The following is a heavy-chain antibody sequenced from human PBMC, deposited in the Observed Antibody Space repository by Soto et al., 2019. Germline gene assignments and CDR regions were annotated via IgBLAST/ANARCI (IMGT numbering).Heavy chain of an antibody. CDR1: GAALNSGNYY. Sequence: SETLSLTGSVSGAALNSGNYYWSWIRQVPGKGLEWIGHICVTGAVDYNPSLRDRITISQDTSERQFSLNLRLVTAADTAVYYCARLRIATNNYKWFDPWGQGTLVTVSS. CDR3: ARLRIATNNYKWFDP. D-gene: IGHD2-21*01. CDR2: ICVTGAV. J-gene: IGHJ5*02. V-gene: IGHV4-31*03.